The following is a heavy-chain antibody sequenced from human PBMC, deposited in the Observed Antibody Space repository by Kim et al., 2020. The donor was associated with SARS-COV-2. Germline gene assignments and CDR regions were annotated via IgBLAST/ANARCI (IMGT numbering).Heavy chain of an antibody. Sequence: GGSLRLSCAASGFTFSSYGMHWVRQAPGKGLEWVAVIWYDGSNNYYADSVKGRFTISRDNSKNTLYLQMNSLRAEDTAVYYCARDADSMDDAFDIWGQGTMVTVSS. V-gene: IGHV3-33*08. J-gene: IGHJ3*02. CDR3: ARDADSMDDAFDI. CDR2: IWYDGSNN. CDR1: GFTFSSYG. D-gene: IGHD3-10*01.